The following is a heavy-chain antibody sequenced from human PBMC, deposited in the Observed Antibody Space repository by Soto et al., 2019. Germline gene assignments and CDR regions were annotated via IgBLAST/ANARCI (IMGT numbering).Heavy chain of an antibody. CDR1: GGSISSYY. V-gene: IGHV4-4*07. D-gene: IGHD6-13*01. J-gene: IGHJ6*02. CDR3: ARASLAAAGIYYYGMDV. Sequence: SETLSLTCTVSGGSISSYYWSWIRQPAGKGLEWIGRIYTSGSTNYNPSLKSRVTMSVDTSKNQFSLKLSSVTAADTAVYYCARASLAAAGIYYYGMDVWGQGTTVTVSS. CDR2: IYTSGST.